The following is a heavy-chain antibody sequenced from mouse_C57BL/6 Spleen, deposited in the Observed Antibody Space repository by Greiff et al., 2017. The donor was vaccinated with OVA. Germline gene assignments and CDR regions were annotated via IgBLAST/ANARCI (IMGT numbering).Heavy chain of an antibody. J-gene: IGHJ3*01. CDR2: IDPSDSYT. CDR1: GYTFTSYW. CDR3: AGGFAY. V-gene: IGHV1-50*01. Sequence: QVQLQQPGAGLVKPGASVKLSCKASGYTFTSYWMQWVKQRPGQGLEWIGEIDPSDSYTNYNQKFKGKATLTVDTSSSTAYMQLSSLTSEDSAVYYCAGGFAYWGQGTLVTVSA.